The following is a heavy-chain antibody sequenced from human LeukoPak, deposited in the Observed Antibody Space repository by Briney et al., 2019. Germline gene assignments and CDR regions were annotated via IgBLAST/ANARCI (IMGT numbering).Heavy chain of an antibody. V-gene: IGHV4-61*03. CDR1: GASVNSGSHY. J-gene: IGHJ4*02. Sequence: LETLSLTCTVSGASVNSGSHYWSWFRQPPGKGLEWIGYMYYSGTTNYNPSLKSRVTMSIDKSKNHFSLKLSSVTAADTAVFYCARAQNSGYVPFDYWGQGTLVTVSS. D-gene: IGHD5-12*01. CDR2: MYYSGTT. CDR3: ARAQNSGYVPFDY.